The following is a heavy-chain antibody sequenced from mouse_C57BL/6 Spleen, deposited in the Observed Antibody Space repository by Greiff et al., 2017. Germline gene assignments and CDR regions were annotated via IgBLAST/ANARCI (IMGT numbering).Heavy chain of an antibody. J-gene: IGHJ4*01. CDR3: TTPRGKGYAMDY. CDR2: IDPENGDT. CDR1: GFNIKDDY. Sequence: EVKLQESGAELVRPGASVKLSCTASGFNIKDDYMHWVKQRPEQGLEWIGWIDPENGDTEYASKFQGKATITADTSSNPAYLQLSSLTSEDTAVYYCTTPRGKGYAMDYWGQGTSVTVSS. V-gene: IGHV14-4*01.